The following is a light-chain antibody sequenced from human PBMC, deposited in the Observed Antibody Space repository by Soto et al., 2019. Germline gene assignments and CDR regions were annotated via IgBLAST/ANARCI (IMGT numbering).Light chain of an antibody. CDR3: SSYTSSSTLLYV. CDR1: SSDVGAYNY. V-gene: IGLV2-14*01. CDR2: DVS. J-gene: IGLJ1*01. Sequence: QSVLTQPPSASGSPGQSVTTSCTGTSSDVGAYNYVSWYQQHPGKAPKLMIYDVSNRPSGVSNRFSGSKSGNTASLTISGLQAEDEADYYCSSYTSSSTLLYVFGTGTKVTVL.